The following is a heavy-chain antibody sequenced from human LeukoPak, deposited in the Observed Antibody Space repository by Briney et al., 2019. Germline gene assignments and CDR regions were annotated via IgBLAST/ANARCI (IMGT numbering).Heavy chain of an antibody. CDR3: ANQNVPPRRTLDY. CDR2: ISNGGGVT. V-gene: IGHV3-23*01. CDR1: GFTFGNFP. Sequence: TGGSLRLSCAASGFTFGNFPMTWVRQAPGKGLEWVSTISNGGGVTYYADSVKGRFTTSRDNSKNTLYLQMNLLRAEDTAIYYCANQNVPPRRTLDYCGQGTLVTVSS. J-gene: IGHJ4*02.